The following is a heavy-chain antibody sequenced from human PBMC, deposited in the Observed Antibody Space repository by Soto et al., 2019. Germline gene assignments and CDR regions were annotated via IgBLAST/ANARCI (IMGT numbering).Heavy chain of an antibody. CDR2: ISGSGGST. Sequence: PGGSLRLSCAASGFTFSSYAMSWVGQAPGTGLEWVSAISGSGGSTYYADSVKCRFTISRDNSKNTLYLQMNSLRAEDTAVYYRAKLKDVGGSYYCAADYWGQGTLVTVSS. V-gene: IGHV3-23*01. CDR1: GFTFSSYA. CDR3: AKLKDVGGSYYCAADY. J-gene: IGHJ4*02. D-gene: IGHD1-26*01.